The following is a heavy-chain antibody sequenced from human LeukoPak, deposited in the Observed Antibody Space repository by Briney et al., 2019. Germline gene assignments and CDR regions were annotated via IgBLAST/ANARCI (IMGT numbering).Heavy chain of an antibody. V-gene: IGHV4-59*01. J-gene: IGHJ6*03. D-gene: IGHD1-14*01. CDR1: GGSINNYF. CDR3: ARFPGGAEYRHYYYMDV. Sequence: SETLSLTCTVSGGSINNYFWSWIRQPPGKGLECIAYIYYSDSTNYKPSLKSRVTVSVDTSKNQFSLKLSSVTAADTAVYYCARFPGGAEYRHYYYMDVWGTGSTVTVSS. CDR2: IYYSDST.